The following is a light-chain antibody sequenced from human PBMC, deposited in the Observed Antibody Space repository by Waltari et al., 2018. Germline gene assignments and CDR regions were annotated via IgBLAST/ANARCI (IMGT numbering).Light chain of an antibody. CDR3: QQYDNWLGT. CDR2: GAS. CDR1: QSIRSN. V-gene: IGKV3-15*01. Sequence: EIVMTQSPATLSVFPGERATLSCRASQSIRSNLAWYQHKPGQAPRLLIYGASTRATGIPARFSGSGSGTDFTLTISSLQSEDFAVYFCQQYDNWLGTFGQGTKVEIK. J-gene: IGKJ1*01.